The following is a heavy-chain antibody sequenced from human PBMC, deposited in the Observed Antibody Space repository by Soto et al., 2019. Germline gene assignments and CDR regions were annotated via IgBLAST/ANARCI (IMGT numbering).Heavy chain of an antibody. D-gene: IGHD5-18*01. CDR1: GFTVSSNY. J-gene: IGHJ4*02. V-gene: IGHV3-66*01. Sequence: GGSLRLSCAASGFTVSSNYMSWVRQAPGKGLEWVSVIYAGGNIHYADSVEGRFSISRDNSNNMLYLQMNSLRAEDTAVYYCARDYSSYGPFDYWGQGTLVTVSS. CDR3: ARDYSSYGPFDY. CDR2: IYAGGNI.